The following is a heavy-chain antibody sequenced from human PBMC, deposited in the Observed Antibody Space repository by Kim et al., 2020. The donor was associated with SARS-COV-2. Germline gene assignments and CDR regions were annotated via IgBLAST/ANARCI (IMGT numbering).Heavy chain of an antibody. J-gene: IGHJ4*02. CDR3: ASTEGEWYSSSWYSYY. Sequence: SVKGRFTISRDNAKNSLYLQMNSLRDEDTAVYYCASTEGEWYSSSWYSYYWGQGTLVTVSS. V-gene: IGHV3-48*02. D-gene: IGHD6-13*01.